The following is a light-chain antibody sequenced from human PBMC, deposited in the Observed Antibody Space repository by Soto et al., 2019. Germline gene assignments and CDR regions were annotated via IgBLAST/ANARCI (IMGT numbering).Light chain of an antibody. CDR2: AAS. J-gene: IGKJ2*01. CDR1: QGIKND. V-gene: IGKV1-6*01. Sequence: AIQMTQSPSSLSASVGDRVTITCRASQGIKNDVAWYQQQPGKAPKLLIYAASSLQSGVPTRVSGSGSGTDFTLTISSLQPEDFATYYCLQDYNYPYTCGQGTKLEIK. CDR3: LQDYNYPYT.